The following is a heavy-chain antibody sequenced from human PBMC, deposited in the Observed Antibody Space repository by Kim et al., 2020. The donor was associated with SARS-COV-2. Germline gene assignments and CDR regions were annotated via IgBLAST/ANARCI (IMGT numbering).Heavy chain of an antibody. J-gene: IGHJ4*02. Sequence: SVPTLVNPTQTLTLTCTFSGFSLSTSGVGVGWIRQPPGKALEWLALIYWDDDKRYSPSLKSRLTITKDTSKNQVVLTMTNMDPVDTATYYCAHVVLRYFDWLFRADSASQYFDYWGQGTLVTVSS. CDR3: AHVVLRYFDWLFRADSASQYFDY. V-gene: IGHV2-5*02. CDR2: IYWDDDK. CDR1: GFSLSTSGVG. D-gene: IGHD3-9*01.